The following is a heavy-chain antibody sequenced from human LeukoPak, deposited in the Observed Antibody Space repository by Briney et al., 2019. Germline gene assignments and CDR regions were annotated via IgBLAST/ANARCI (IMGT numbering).Heavy chain of an antibody. V-gene: IGHV3-48*04. CDR3: ARIGYSSSCFDY. CDR2: ISSDSNII. D-gene: IGHD6-13*01. J-gene: IGHJ4*02. Sequence: GGSLRLSCAASGFAFSSSSMNWVRQAPGKGLEWISYISSDSNIIYYADSVKGRFTISRDNAKNALYLQMNSLRAEDTAVYYCARIGYSSSCFDYWGQGTPVTVSS. CDR1: GFAFSSSS.